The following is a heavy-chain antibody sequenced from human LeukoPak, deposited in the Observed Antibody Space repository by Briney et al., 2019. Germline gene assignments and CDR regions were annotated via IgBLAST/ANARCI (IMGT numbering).Heavy chain of an antibody. D-gene: IGHD6-19*01. CDR2: IYPGDSDT. V-gene: IGHV5-51*01. Sequence: GESLKISCKGSGYSFTSYWIGWVRQMPGKGLEWMEIIYPGDSDTRYSPSFQGQVTISADKSISTAYLQWSSLKASDTAMYYCARHIRVAGGAFDIWGQGTMVTVSS. CDR3: ARHIRVAGGAFDI. J-gene: IGHJ3*02. CDR1: GYSFTSYW.